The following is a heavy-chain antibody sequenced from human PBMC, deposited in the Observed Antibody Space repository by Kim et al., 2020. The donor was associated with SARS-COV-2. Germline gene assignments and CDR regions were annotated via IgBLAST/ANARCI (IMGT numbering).Heavy chain of an antibody. CDR2: IYSGGNT. V-gene: IGHV3-53*01. J-gene: IGHJ4*02. D-gene: IGHD6-19*01. CDR1: GFTVSNTY. CDR3: TRNFGWYGKDYFDY. Sequence: GGSLRLSCAASGFTVSNTYMSWVRQAPGKGLEWVSVIYSGGNTFYADSVKGRFTISRDNSQNTLYLQMNGLGAEDTAVYYCTRNFGWYGKDYFDYWGQGTLVIVSS.